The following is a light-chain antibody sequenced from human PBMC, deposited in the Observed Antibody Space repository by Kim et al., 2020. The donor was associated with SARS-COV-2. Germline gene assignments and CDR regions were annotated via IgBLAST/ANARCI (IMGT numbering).Light chain of an antibody. V-gene: IGLV2-23*02. Sequence: QSALTQPASVSGSPGQSITISCTGTSSDVGGYHLVSWYQQHPGKVPKLMIYEVSERPSGVSHRFSGSKSGNTASLTISGLQTEDEADYFCCSYGGTSAFRVFGGGTKLTVL. CDR2: EVS. CDR1: SSDVGGYHL. CDR3: CSYGGTSAFRV. J-gene: IGLJ3*02.